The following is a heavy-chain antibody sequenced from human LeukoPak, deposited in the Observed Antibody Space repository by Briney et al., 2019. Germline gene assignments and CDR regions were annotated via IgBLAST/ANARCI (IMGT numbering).Heavy chain of an antibody. CDR3: ARDDCSGGSCYYPYFHY. CDR1: GGSVSSGNYY. D-gene: IGHD2-15*01. V-gene: IGHV4-61*01. CDR2: IYYSGST. Sequence: PSETLSLTCTVSGGSVSSGNYYWSWIRQPPGKGLEWIGYIYYSGSTNYNPSLKSRVTISVDTSKNQFSLKLSSVTAADTAVYYCARDDCSGGSCYYPYFHYWGQGTLVTVSS. J-gene: IGHJ4*02.